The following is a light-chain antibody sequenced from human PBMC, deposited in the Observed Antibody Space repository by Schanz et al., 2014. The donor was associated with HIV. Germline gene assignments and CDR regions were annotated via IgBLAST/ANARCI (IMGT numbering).Light chain of an antibody. Sequence: QSVLTQPPSVSGAPGQRVTISCTGSDSNIGAGYDVHWYQHLPGTAPKLLIYGNTNRPSGVPDRFSGSKSGTAASLAISGLQAEDEADYFCQSFDGSLGGVLFGGGTKLTVL. V-gene: IGLV1-40*01. J-gene: IGLJ3*02. CDR3: QSFDGSLGGVL. CDR1: DSNIGAGYD. CDR2: GNT.